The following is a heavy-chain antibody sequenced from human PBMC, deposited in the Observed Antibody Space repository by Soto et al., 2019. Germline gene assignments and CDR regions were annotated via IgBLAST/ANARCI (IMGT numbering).Heavy chain of an antibody. CDR1: GFTFSSYG. V-gene: IGHV3-30*18. D-gene: IGHD2-2*01. CDR3: AKDIVVVPAAMYYYYYGMDV. Sequence: PGGSLRLSCAASGFTFSSYGMHWVRQAPGKGLEWVAVISYDGSNKYYADSVKGRFTISRDNSKNTLYLQMNSLRAEDTAVYYCAKDIVVVPAAMYYYYYGMDVWGQGTTVTVSS. CDR2: ISYDGSNK. J-gene: IGHJ6*02.